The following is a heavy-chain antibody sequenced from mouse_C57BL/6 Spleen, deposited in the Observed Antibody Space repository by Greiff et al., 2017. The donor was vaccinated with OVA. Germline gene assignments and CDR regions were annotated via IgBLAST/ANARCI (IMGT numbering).Heavy chain of an antibody. Sequence: EVKLMESGPELVKPGASVKISCKASGYSFTDYNMNWVKQSHGKSLEWIGVINPNYGTTSYNQKFKGKATLTVDQSSSTAYMQLNSLTSEDSADYYCARTLLRSAWFAYWGQGTLVTVSS. V-gene: IGHV1-39*01. D-gene: IGHD1-1*01. CDR2: INPNYGTT. CDR3: ARTLLRSAWFAY. J-gene: IGHJ3*01. CDR1: GYSFTDYN.